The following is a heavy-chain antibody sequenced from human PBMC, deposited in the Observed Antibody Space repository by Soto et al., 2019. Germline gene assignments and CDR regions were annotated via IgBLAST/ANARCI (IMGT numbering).Heavy chain of an antibody. D-gene: IGHD2-15*01. V-gene: IGHV1-69*04. Sequence: SVKVSCKASGGTFSSYTISWVRQAPGQGLEWMGRIIPILGIANYAQKFQGRVTITADNSKNTLLLHMDRLTAEDTAVYYCAKDVLPASSVVVVAESRFDPWGQGTLVTVSS. CDR1: GGTFSSYT. CDR3: AKDVLPASSVVVVAESRFDP. J-gene: IGHJ5*02. CDR2: IIPILGIA.